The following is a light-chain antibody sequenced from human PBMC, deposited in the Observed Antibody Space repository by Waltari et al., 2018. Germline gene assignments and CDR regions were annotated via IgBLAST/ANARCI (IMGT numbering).Light chain of an antibody. CDR1: QTMSTY. CDR2: AAS. CDR3: QQTYSFPWT. V-gene: IGKV1-39*01. J-gene: IGKJ1*01. Sequence: DIQMTQSPSSLSASIGDRVTLTCRASQTMSTYLNWFQQKPVQALKLLIYAASSLQGGVPSRCSGSGSGTDFTLIISSLQPEDFATYYCQQTYSFPWTFGQGTKVEIK.